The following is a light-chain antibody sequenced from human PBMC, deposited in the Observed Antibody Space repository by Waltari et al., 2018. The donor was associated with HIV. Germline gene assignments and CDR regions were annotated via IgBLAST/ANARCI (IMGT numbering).Light chain of an antibody. CDR2: EVS. CDR1: SSDVGGYDY. V-gene: IGLV2-14*01. J-gene: IGLJ3*02. Sequence: QSALTQPASVSGSRGQSITISCTGTSSDVGGYDYVSWYQQHPGKAPKLMIYEVSNRPSGVSIRFSGSKSGNTASLTSSGLQAEDEADYYCSSYTSGSTPVVFGGGTKLTV. CDR3: SSYTSGSTPVV.